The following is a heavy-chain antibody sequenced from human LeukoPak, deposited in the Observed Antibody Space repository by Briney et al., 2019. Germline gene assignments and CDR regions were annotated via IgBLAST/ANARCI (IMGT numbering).Heavy chain of an antibody. V-gene: IGHV1-18*01. CDR1: KYPFISYG. CDR2: ISAYNGNT. D-gene: IGHD6-6*01. CDR3: ARAGIAARLDAFDI. J-gene: IGHJ3*02. Sequence: ASVKVSCKASKYPFISYGISWVRQAPGQGLEWMGWISAYNGNTNYAQKLQGRVTMTTDTSTSTAYMELRSLRSDDTAVYYCARAGIAARLDAFDIWGQGTMVTVSS.